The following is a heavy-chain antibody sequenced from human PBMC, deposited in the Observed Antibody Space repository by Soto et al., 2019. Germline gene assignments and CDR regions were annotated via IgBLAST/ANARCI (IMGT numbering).Heavy chain of an antibody. V-gene: IGHV5-51*01. CDR1: GYSFTSYW. CDR3: ARQYYDFWSGYLGGWFDP. CDR2: IYPGDSDT. D-gene: IGHD3-3*01. Sequence: GETLKISCKGSGYSFTSYWIGWVRQMPGKGLEWMGIIYPGDSDTRYSPSFQGQVTISADKSISTAYLQWSSLKASDTAMYYCARQYYDFWSGYLGGWFDPWGQGTLVTVSS. J-gene: IGHJ5*02.